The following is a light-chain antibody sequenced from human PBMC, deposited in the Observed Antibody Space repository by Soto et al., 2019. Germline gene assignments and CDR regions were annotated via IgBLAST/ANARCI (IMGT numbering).Light chain of an antibody. Sequence: EVVLTQSPGTLSLSPGEKATLSCRASQSVSSNYLVWYQQKAGQAPRLLIYGASSRATGIPDRISGSGSGTDFTLTISRLEPEDFAVYYCQQFGSPRTFGQGTKVEVK. V-gene: IGKV3-20*01. CDR1: QSVSSNY. J-gene: IGKJ1*01. CDR2: GAS. CDR3: QQFGSPRT.